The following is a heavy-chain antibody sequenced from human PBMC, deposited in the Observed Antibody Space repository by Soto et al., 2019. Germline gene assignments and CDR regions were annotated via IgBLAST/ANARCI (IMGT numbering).Heavy chain of an antibody. CDR3: ARLYTYGYYYFDY. CDR1: ADSISSGGHY. J-gene: IGHJ4*02. D-gene: IGHD5-18*01. CDR2: IYYSGST. V-gene: IGHV4-31*03. Sequence: PSETLSLTCTVSADSISSGGHYWSWIRQHPGKGLEWIGYIYYSGSTYYSPSLKSRVTMSVDTSKNQFSLTLSSVTPADTAVYFCARLYTYGYYYFDYWGQGTLVTVSS.